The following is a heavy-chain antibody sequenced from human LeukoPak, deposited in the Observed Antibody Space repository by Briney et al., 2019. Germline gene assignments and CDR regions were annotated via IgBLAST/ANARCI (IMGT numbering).Heavy chain of an antibody. J-gene: IGHJ4*02. D-gene: IGHD6-6*01. CDR3: ARRIAARGPFDY. V-gene: IGHV4-34*01. CDR1: GDSISTSY. Sequence: SETLSLTCTVSGDSISTSYWSWIRQPPGKGLEWIREINHSGSTNYNPSLKSRVTISVDTSKNQFSLKLSSVTAADTAVYYCARRIAARGPFDYWGQGTLVTVSS. CDR2: INHSGST.